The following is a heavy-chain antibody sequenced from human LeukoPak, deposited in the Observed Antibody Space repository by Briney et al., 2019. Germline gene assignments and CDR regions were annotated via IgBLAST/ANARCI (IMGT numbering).Heavy chain of an antibody. Sequence: SETLSLTCTVSGYSISSGYYWGWIRQPPGKGLEWIGSIYHSGSTYYNPSLKSRVTISVDTSKNQFSLKLSSVTAADTAVYYCARANGGYCSGGSCSNWFDPWGQGTLVTVSS. CDR1: GYSISSGYY. CDR3: ARANGGYCSGGSCSNWFDP. CDR2: IYHSGST. V-gene: IGHV4-38-2*02. D-gene: IGHD2-15*01. J-gene: IGHJ5*02.